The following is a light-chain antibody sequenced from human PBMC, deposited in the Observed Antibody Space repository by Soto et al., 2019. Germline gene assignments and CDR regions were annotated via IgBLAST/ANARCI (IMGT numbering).Light chain of an antibody. CDR1: QSISSY. J-gene: IGKJ2*01. CDR2: AAS. V-gene: IGKV1-39*01. Sequence: DIQMTQSPSSLSASGGDRVTITCRASQSISSYLNWYQQKPRQAPNLLIYAASSLQSGVPTRFSCSGSGTDVTLTISSLEPEYFATYFCQQSYSAPYTFGQGTKLEIK. CDR3: QQSYSAPYT.